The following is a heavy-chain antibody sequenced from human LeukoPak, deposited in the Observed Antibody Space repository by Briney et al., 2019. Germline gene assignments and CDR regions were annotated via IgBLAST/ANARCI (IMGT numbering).Heavy chain of an antibody. CDR3: AKGHTNLDPA. D-gene: IGHD1-1*01. CDR1: GFTFSDYY. J-gene: IGHJ4*02. Sequence: GGSLRLSCAASGFTFSDYYMSWIRQAPGKGLEWVSYISSSGSTIYYADSVKGRFTISRDNGKNSLYLQMNSLRGEDTAIYFCAKGHTNLDPAGDQGALVIVSS. V-gene: IGHV3-11*04. CDR2: ISSSGSTI.